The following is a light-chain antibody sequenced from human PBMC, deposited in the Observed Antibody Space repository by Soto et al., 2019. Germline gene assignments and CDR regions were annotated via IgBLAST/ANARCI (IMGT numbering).Light chain of an antibody. Sequence: DIQMTQSPFTLSASVGDRVTITCRASQSINARLAWHQQKPGKVPKVLIYDASILKSGVPSRFSGSGSGREFTLTISSLQPDDFATYYCQQYYTYPWTFGQGTEVEIK. CDR3: QQYYTYPWT. CDR1: QSINAR. CDR2: DAS. V-gene: IGKV1-5*01. J-gene: IGKJ1*01.